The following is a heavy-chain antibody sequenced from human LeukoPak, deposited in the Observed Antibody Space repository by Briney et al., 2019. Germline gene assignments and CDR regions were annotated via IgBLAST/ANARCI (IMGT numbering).Heavy chain of an antibody. CDR3: ARGPAGATFRYYFDY. J-gene: IGHJ4*02. D-gene: IGHD1-26*01. Sequence: GGSLRLSCAASGFTFSDYYMSWIRQAQGKGLEWVSYISSSGSTIYYADSVKGRFTISRDNAKNTLYLQMNSLRAEDTAVYYCARGPAGATFRYYFDYWGQGTLVTVSS. CDR2: ISSSGSTI. CDR1: GFTFSDYY. V-gene: IGHV3-11*01.